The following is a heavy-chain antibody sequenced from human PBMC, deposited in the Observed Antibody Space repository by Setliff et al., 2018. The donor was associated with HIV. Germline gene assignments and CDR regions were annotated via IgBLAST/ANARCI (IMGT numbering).Heavy chain of an antibody. CDR3: ARDGSGSYYGILNYYYYYMDV. CDR1: GFTFEDYG. J-gene: IGHJ6*03. V-gene: IGHV3-21*01. CDR2: ISSSSSYI. D-gene: IGHD3-10*01. Sequence: GSLRLSCAVSGFTFEDYGMNWVRQAPGKGLEWVSSISSSSSYIYYADSVKGRFTISRDNAKNSLYLQMNSLRAEDTAVYYCARDGSGSYYGILNYYYYYMDVWGKGTTVTVSS.